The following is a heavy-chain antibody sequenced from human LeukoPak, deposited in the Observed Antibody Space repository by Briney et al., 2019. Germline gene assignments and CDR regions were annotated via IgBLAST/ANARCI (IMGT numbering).Heavy chain of an antibody. CDR1: GGSISSYY. V-gene: IGHV4-59*01. Sequence: SETLSLTCTVSGGSISSYYWSWIRQPPGKGLEWIGYIYYSGSTNYNPSLNSRVTMSVDTSKNQFSLRLSSVTAADTAVYYCARAYSSGWYVPFDYWGQGTLVTVSP. D-gene: IGHD6-19*01. J-gene: IGHJ4*02. CDR2: IYYSGST. CDR3: ARAYSSGWYVPFDY.